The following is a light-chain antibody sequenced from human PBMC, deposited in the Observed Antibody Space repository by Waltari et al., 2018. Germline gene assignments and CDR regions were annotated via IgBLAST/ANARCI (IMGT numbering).Light chain of an antibody. V-gene: IGLV3-25*03. Sequence: SYDLTQPPSVSVSPGQTARITCSGNALPRLYSYWYQQKPGQAPLLLIYKDTQRASGIPERFSGSTSGTTVTLTISGFQAEDEADYYCQAADTDFANHVLFGGGTQLTVL. CDR3: QAADTDFANHVL. CDR1: ALPRLY. CDR2: KDT. J-gene: IGLJ2*01.